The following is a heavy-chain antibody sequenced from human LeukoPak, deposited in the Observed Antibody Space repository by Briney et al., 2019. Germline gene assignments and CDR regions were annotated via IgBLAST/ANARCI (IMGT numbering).Heavy chain of an antibody. J-gene: IGHJ6*04. CDR3: ARDGDGGNYYYYYGMDV. Sequence: ASVKVSCKASGYTFTSYGISWVRQAPGQGLEWMGWISAYNGNTNYAQKLQGRVTMTTDTSTSTAYTELRSLRSDDTAVYYCARDGDGGNYYYYYGMDVWGKGTTVTVSS. D-gene: IGHD5-24*01. CDR2: ISAYNGNT. CDR1: GYTFTSYG. V-gene: IGHV1-18*04.